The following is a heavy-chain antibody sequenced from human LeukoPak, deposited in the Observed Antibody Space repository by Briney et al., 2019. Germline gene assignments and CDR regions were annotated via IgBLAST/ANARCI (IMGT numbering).Heavy chain of an antibody. D-gene: IGHD5-24*01. CDR2: LSYNGNT. CDR3: AKSPMASMRLTFDI. CDR1: GVSVSSTTYN. J-gene: IGHJ3*02. Sequence: SETLSLTCTVSGVSVSSTTYNWGWIRQAPGKGLEWIGSLSYNGNTYYNPSLKSRVTISTDTSKNQFSLNLISVTAADTGVYYCAKSPMASMRLTFDIWGQGTMVTVFS. V-gene: IGHV4-39*01.